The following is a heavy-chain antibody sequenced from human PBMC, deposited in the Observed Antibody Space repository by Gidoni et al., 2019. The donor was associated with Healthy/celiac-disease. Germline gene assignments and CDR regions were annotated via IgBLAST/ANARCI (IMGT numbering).Heavy chain of an antibody. J-gene: IGHJ5*02. V-gene: IGHV3-74*01. CDR3: ARDDVCSSTSCYDTWFDP. Sequence: EVQLVESGGGLVQPGGSMRLSCAASGFTFSSYWRPWVLQAPGKGLVWVSRINSDGSSTSYADSVKGRFTISRDNAKNTLYLQMNSLRAEDTAVYYCARDDVCSSTSCYDTWFDPWGQGTLVTVSS. D-gene: IGHD2-2*01. CDR2: INSDGSST. CDR1: GFTFSSYW.